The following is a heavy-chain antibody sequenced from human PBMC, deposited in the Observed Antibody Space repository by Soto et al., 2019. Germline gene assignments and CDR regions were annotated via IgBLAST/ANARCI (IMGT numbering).Heavy chain of an antibody. CDR1: GVTFSSYW. Sequence: GGSLSLSCAASGVTFSSYWMHCVRQAPGKGLVWVSRIDTDGSSTTYADSAKGRFTISRDNAKNTLYLQMNSLRAEDTAVYYCARVACSSTSCTQGFDPWGQGTLVTVS. CDR2: IDTDGSST. CDR3: ARVACSSTSCTQGFDP. J-gene: IGHJ5*02. V-gene: IGHV3-74*01. D-gene: IGHD2-2*01.